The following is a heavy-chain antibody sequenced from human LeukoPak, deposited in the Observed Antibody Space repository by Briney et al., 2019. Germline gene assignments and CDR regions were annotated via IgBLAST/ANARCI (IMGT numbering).Heavy chain of an antibody. CDR3: TRGLEGFTAYDDF. Sequence: GRSLRLSCTASGFSVGDYAMSWVRQAPGKGLEWVGFIRSKTYGGTADYAASVEGRFTISRDDSNNIAYLLMNSLKTEDTALYYCTRGLEGFTAYDDFWGQGTLVTVSS. D-gene: IGHD5-12*01. V-gene: IGHV3-49*04. J-gene: IGHJ4*02. CDR1: GFSVGDYA. CDR2: IRSKTYGGTA.